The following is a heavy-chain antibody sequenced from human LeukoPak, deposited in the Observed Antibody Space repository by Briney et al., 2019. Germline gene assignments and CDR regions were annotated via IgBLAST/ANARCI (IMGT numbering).Heavy chain of an antibody. V-gene: IGHV2-5*02. D-gene: IGHD1-20*01. CDR1: GVSPGTSGVG. CDR2: IYWDDDK. Sequence: GPRLVKPTQTLTLICTFSGVSPGTSGVGVGWIRQPPGKALEWLAPIYWDDDKRYSTSLKSRLTITKDTSKYQVVLTMTNMDTVVSATYYYPPRRDNNWNPDAFDFWDQGTLVTVSS. CDR3: PPRRDNNWNPDAFDF. J-gene: IGHJ3*01.